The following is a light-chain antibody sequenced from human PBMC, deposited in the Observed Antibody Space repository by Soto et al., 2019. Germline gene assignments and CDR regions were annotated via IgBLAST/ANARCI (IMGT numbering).Light chain of an antibody. V-gene: IGLV1-44*01. CDR3: AAWDDSLNGDV. J-gene: IGLJ1*01. Sequence: QSVLTQPPSASGTPGQRVTISCSGSSSNNGSNTVNWYQQLPGTAPKLLIYSNNQRPSGVPDRFSGSKSGTSASLAISGLQSEDEADYYCAAWDDSLNGDVFGTGTKVTVL. CDR1: SSNNGSNT. CDR2: SNN.